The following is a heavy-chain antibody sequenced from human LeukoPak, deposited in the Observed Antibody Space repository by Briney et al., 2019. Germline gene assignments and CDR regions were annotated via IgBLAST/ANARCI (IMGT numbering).Heavy chain of an antibody. CDR1: GFTFRTYG. D-gene: IGHD3-22*01. CDR3: AKGKDTYNYDSSGYYFGEH. J-gene: IGHJ1*01. CDR2: SRYDGINE. V-gene: IGHV3-30*02. Sequence: GGSLRLSCAGSGFTFRTYGMHWVRQAPGRGLEWVAFSRYDGINEYYADSVKGRFTISRDNSKNTLYLQMNSLRAEDTALYYCAKGKDTYNYDSSGYYFGEHWGQGTLVTVST.